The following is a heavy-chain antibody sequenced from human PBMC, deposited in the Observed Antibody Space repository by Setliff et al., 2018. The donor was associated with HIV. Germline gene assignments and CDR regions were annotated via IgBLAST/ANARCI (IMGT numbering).Heavy chain of an antibody. V-gene: IGHV4-39*01. D-gene: IGHD3-10*01. J-gene: IGHJ4*02. CDR1: GDSISSSYYS. CDR2: VSYDGTT. Sequence: PSETLSLTCTIFGDSISSSYYSWSWIRQSPGKGLHWIGTVSYDGTTYYNPTLDSRVSISVEASRIQFSLNLTSVTASDTAFYFCARHAFNGGWFGQVLLPYSDNLGRGILVTVSS. CDR3: ARHAFNGGWFGQVLLPYSDN.